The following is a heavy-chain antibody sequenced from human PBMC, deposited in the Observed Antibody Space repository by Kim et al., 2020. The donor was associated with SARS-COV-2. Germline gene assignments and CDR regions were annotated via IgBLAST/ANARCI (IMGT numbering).Heavy chain of an antibody. V-gene: IGHV4-34*01. CDR3: ARGDKGVRGVYDY. Sequence: YNPSLKSRVTISVDTSKNQFSLKLSSVTAADTAVYYCARGDKGVRGVYDYWGQGTLVTVSS. J-gene: IGHJ4*02. D-gene: IGHD3-10*01.